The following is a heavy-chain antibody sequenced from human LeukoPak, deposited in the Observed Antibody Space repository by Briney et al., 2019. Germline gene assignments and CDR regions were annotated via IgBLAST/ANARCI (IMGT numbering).Heavy chain of an antibody. Sequence: SGPALVKPPQTLTLTCTFSGFSLSTRGMCVSWIRQPPGKALEWLARIDWDDDKYYSTSLKTRLTITKDTSKNQVVLTMTNMDPVDTATYYRAHSLEYYYGSGELVYWGQGTLVTVSS. V-gene: IGHV2-70*12. J-gene: IGHJ4*02. D-gene: IGHD3-10*01. CDR3: AHSLEYYYGSGELVY. CDR1: GFSLSTRGMC. CDR2: IDWDDDK.